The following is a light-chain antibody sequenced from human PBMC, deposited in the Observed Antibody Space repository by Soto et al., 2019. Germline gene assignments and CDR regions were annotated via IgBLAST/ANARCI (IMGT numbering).Light chain of an antibody. CDR3: QTWSTDIRV. CDR1: SGHNSYA. CDR2: LNSDGSH. Sequence: QAVVTQPPSASASLGASVKLTCTLSSGHNSYAIAWHQQQPEKGPRYLMKLNSDGSHSXGDGIPXRFSGSSSGAERYLTISSLQSEDEADYYCQTWSTDIRVFGGGTKLTVL. V-gene: IGLV4-69*01. J-gene: IGLJ3*02.